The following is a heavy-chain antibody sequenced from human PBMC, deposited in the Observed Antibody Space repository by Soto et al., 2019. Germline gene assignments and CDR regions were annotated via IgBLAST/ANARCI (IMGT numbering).Heavy chain of an antibody. J-gene: IGHJ6*02. CDR2: IIPIFGTA. D-gene: IGHD6-6*01. CDR3: ARAIAARPKQKTYYYYGMDV. Sequence: QVQLVQSGAEVKKPGSSVKVSCKASGGTFSSYAISWVRQAPGQGLEWMGGIIPIFGTANCAQKFQGRVTITADESTSTAYMELSSLRSEDTAVYYCARAIAARPKQKTYYYYGMDVWGQGTTVTVSS. CDR1: GGTFSSYA. V-gene: IGHV1-69*01.